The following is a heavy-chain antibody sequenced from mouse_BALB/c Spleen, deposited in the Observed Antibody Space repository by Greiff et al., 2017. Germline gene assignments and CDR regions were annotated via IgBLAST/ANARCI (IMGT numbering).Heavy chain of an antibody. J-gene: IGHJ4*01. V-gene: IGHV1-69*02. D-gene: IGHD2-4*01. CDR3: NAGDYGEDYYAMDY. Sequence: QVQLQQPGAELVRPGASVKLSCKASGYTFTSYWINWVKQRPGQGLEWIGNIYPSDSYTNYNQKFKDKATLTVDTSSNTAYLQLSSLTSEDTAVYYCNAGDYGEDYYAMDYWGQGTSVTVSS. CDR2: IYPSDSYT. CDR1: GYTFTSYW.